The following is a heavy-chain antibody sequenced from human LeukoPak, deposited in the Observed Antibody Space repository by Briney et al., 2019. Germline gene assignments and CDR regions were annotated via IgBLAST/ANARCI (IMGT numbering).Heavy chain of an antibody. D-gene: IGHD5-12*01. V-gene: IGHV4-31*03. Sequence: SETRSLTCTVSGGSISSGGYYWSWIRQHPGKGLEWSGYIYYSGSTYYNPSLKRRVTISVDTSKNQFSLKPISVTAADTAVYYCARAKLNSGYDPGYYMDVWGKGTTVTVSS. CDR1: GGSISSGGYY. CDR2: IYYSGST. J-gene: IGHJ6*03. CDR3: ARAKLNSGYDPGYYMDV.